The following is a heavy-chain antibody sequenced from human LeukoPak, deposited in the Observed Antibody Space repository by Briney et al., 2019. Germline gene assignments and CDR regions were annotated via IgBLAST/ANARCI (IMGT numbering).Heavy chain of an antibody. CDR1: GFTFSSHS. CDR3: ARMSGSRLPGY. CDR2: ISSGSSAR. V-gene: IGHV3-48*01. J-gene: IGHJ4*02. D-gene: IGHD3-3*01. Sequence: GGSLRLSCAASGFTFSSHSMNWVRQTPGKGLEWVSYISSGSSARYYADSVKGRFTISRDDARNSLYLQMNSLRAEDTAVYYCARMSGSRLPGYWGQGTLATVSS.